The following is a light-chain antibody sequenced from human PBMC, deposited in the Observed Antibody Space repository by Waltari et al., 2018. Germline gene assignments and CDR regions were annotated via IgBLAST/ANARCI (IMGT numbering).Light chain of an antibody. Sequence: DNVMTQSPDSVPVSLGERATIHCRPRQNILSSSDNKNCLVWYQQKPGQPPKLLISWASTRESGVPDRVSGSGSGTDFTLTISSLQAEDVAVYYCQQCYHLPSFGGGTRVEIK. CDR3: QQCYHLPS. V-gene: IGKV4-1*01. J-gene: IGKJ4*01. CDR1: QNILSSSDNKNC. CDR2: WAS.